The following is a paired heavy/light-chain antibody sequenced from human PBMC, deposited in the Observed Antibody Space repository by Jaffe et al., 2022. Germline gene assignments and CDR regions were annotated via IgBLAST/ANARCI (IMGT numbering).Light chain of an antibody. J-gene: IGKJ5*01. CDR2: AVS. Sequence: IQMTQSPSSVSASVGDRVTITCRASQGTSSWLAWYQQKPGKAPELLIYAVSTLQSGVPSRFSGSGSGTDFTLTISSLQPEDFATYYCQQGTSFPITFGQGTRLEIK. CDR3: QQGTSFPIT. CDR1: QGTSSW. V-gene: IGKV1D-12*01.
Heavy chain of an antibody. J-gene: IGHJ4*02. CDR2: IYYSGST. Sequence: QLQLQESGPGLVKPSETLSLTCTVSGGSISSYSSYWGWVRQPPGKGLEWIAFIYYSGSTYYNPSLESRVTISVDTSKNQLSLKLNSVTAADTAVYYCARFLYYSCTACHTFDYWGQGTLVTVSS. V-gene: IGHV4-39*01. CDR3: ARFLYYSCTACHTFDY. CDR1: GGSISSYSSY. D-gene: IGHD2-2*02.